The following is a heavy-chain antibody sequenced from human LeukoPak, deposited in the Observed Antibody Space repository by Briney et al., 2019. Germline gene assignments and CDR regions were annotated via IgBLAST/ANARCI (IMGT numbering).Heavy chain of an antibody. CDR2: IRYDGSNK. CDR3: AKDRYRGTNSGNFMDV. D-gene: IGHD1-26*01. J-gene: IGHJ6*03. V-gene: IGHV3-30*02. Sequence: GGSLRLSCAASGFTFSSYGMHWVRQAPGKGLEWVAFIRYDGSNKYYADSVKGRFTISRDNSKNTLYLQMNSLRAEDTAVYYCAKDRYRGTNSGNFMDVWGKGTTVTVSS. CDR1: GFTFSSYG.